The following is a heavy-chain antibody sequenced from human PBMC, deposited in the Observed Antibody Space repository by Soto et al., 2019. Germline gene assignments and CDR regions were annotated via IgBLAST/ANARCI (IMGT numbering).Heavy chain of an antibody. D-gene: IGHD5-12*01. V-gene: IGHV3-30-3*01. Sequence: PGGSLRLSCAASGFTFSDYAMHWVRQAPGKGLEWVAVISHDRSNEFYADSVKGRFTISRDNSKNTLYLQMNRLRTEDTAVYYCARPGGRSGYNYYHYYGVDVWGQGSTVTVSS. CDR1: GFTFSDYA. CDR2: ISHDRSNE. CDR3: ARPGGRSGYNYYHYYGVDV. J-gene: IGHJ6*02.